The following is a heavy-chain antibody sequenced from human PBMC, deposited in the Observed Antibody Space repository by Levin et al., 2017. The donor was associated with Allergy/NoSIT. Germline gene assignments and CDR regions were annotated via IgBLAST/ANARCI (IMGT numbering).Heavy chain of an antibody. V-gene: IGHV3-9*01. J-gene: IGHJ5*02. CDR3: AKGTEKFYDSLIRFDP. Sequence: SLKISCAASGFTLSDYAMHWVRQGPGKGLEWVSGISWNSGSIGYADSVKGRFTISRDNAKNSLYLQMSSLRAEDTALYYCAKGTEKFYDSLIRFDPWGQGTLVTVSS. D-gene: IGHD3-22*01. CDR2: ISWNSGSI. CDR1: GFTLSDYA.